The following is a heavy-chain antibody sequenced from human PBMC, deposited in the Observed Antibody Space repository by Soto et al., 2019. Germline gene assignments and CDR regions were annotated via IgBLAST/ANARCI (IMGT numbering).Heavy chain of an antibody. CDR3: ARDHYDSTGHDKYYYYGMEV. V-gene: IGHV1-69*06. J-gene: IGHJ6*02. Sequence: SGKVCCKASGGTFNNYSISWVRQAPGQGLEWMGGIVPTFGTPKYAQKFQGRVTITADKSTNIAYMELGSLRSEDTAVYFCARDHYDSTGHDKYYYYGMEVWGPGTTVTVSS. D-gene: IGHD3-22*01. CDR1: GGTFNNYS. CDR2: IVPTFGTP.